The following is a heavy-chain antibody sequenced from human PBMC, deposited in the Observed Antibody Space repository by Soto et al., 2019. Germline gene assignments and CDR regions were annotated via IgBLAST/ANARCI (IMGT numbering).Heavy chain of an antibody. D-gene: IGHD6-13*01. V-gene: IGHV4-4*02. CDR2: IYHSGNT. Sequence: QVQLQESGPGLVKPSGTLSLTCAVSGDSISGSNWWSWVRQSPGKGLEWIGEIYHSGNTNYNPSLKGRATISVDKSKNQFSWRLNSVTAADTAVYYCVRVVWGVPAPGTSGWFDPWGQGTLVTVSS. CDR3: VRVVWGVPAPGTSGWFDP. CDR1: GDSISGSNW. J-gene: IGHJ5*02.